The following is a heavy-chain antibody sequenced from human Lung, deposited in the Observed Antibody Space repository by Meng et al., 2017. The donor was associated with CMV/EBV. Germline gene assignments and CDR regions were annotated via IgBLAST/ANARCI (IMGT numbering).Heavy chain of an antibody. D-gene: IGHD3-22*01. CDR3: ARGSTSVTMIVVVFTAASLAYDS. Sequence: SETLSLTCAVYGGSFSGYDWTWIRQSPGKGLEWIGEINHRGSTNYNPSLKSRLTISLDTSKNQFSLKLKSVTAADTAVYYCARGSTSVTMIVVVFTAASLAYDSWGQGTLXTVS. CDR1: GGSFSGYD. J-gene: IGHJ4*02. V-gene: IGHV4-34*01. CDR2: INHRGST.